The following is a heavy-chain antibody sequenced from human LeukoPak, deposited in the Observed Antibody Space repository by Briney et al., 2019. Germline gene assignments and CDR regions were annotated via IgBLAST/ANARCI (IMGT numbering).Heavy chain of an antibody. CDR1: GYTFTSYD. J-gene: IGHJ4*02. D-gene: IGHD3-10*01. CDR2: MNPNSGNT. CDR3: ARVSNPGELLWFGELYY. V-gene: IGHV1-8*01. Sequence: ASVKVSCKASGYTFTSYDINWVRQATGQGLEWMGWMNPNSGNTGYAQKFQGRVTMTRNTSISTAYVELSSLRSEDTAVYYCARVSNPGELLWFGELYYWGQGTLVTVSS.